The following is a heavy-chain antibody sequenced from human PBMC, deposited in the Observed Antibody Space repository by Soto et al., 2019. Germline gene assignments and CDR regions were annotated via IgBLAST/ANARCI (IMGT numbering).Heavy chain of an antibody. Sequence: SETLSLTCTFSGDSISSNNNYWSWIRQPPGEGLEWIGFISYSGTTSYSPSLKSRVAISLDTSKNQFSLSLSSVTAADTAVYYCARGRGYSYGLDPWGQGTLVTVS. V-gene: IGHV4-30-4*01. CDR2: ISYSGTT. J-gene: IGHJ5*02. CDR1: GDSISSNNNY. CDR3: ARGRGYSYGLDP. D-gene: IGHD5-18*01.